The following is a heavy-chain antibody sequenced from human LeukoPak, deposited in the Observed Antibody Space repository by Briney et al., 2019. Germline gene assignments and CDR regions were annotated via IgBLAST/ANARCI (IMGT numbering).Heavy chain of an antibody. CDR2: ISAYNGNT. CDR1: GYTFTSYG. V-gene: IGHV1-18*01. Sequence: ASVKVSCKASGYTFTSYGISWVRQAPGQGLEWMGWISAYNGNTNYAQKLQGRVTMTTDTSTSTAYMELRSLRSDDTAVYYCARVRGYCSSTSCYGAYEDYWGQGTLVTVSS. D-gene: IGHD2-2*01. CDR3: ARVRGYCSSTSCYGAYEDY. J-gene: IGHJ4*02.